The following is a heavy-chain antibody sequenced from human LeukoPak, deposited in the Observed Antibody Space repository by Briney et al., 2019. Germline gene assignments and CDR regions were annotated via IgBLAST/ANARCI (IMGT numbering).Heavy chain of an antibody. CDR3: ARDRYYDSSGPTYYFDY. V-gene: IGHV1-46*01. D-gene: IGHD3-22*01. Sequence: GASAKVSCKASGYTYTSYYMHWVRQAPGQGLEWMGIINPSGGSTSYAQKFQGRVTMTRDMSTSTVYMELSSLRSEDTAVYYCARDRYYDSSGPTYYFDYWGQGTLVTVSS. CDR1: GYTYTSYY. J-gene: IGHJ4*02. CDR2: INPSGGST.